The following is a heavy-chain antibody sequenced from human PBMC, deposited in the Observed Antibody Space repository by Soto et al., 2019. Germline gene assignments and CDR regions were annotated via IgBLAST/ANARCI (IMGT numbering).Heavy chain of an antibody. D-gene: IGHD1-1*01. V-gene: IGHV4-59*08. CDR3: ARLRLERRGYYYYYYMDV. J-gene: IGHJ6*03. Sequence: QVQLQESGPGLVKPSETLSLTCTVSGGSISSYYWSWIRQPPGKGLEWIGYIYYSGSTNYNPSLKSRVTISVDTSKNQFSLKLSSVTAADTAVYYCARLRLERRGYYYYYYMDVWGKGTTVTVSS. CDR2: IYYSGST. CDR1: GGSISSYY.